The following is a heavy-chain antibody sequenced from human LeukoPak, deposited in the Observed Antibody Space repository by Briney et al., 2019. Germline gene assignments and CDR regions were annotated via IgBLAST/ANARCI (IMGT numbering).Heavy chain of an antibody. D-gene: IGHD3-22*01. CDR2: IGTTSGAT. V-gene: IGHV3-48*04. J-gene: IGHJ4*02. CDR3: AKDWDRSGQYYFDY. Sequence: GGSLRLSCAASGFTFNAFGMNWVRQAPGKGLEWVSYIGTTSGATYYADSVKGRFAISRDNSKNTLYLQMNSLRAEDTAVYYCAKDWDRSGQYYFDYWGQGTLVTVSS. CDR1: GFTFNAFG.